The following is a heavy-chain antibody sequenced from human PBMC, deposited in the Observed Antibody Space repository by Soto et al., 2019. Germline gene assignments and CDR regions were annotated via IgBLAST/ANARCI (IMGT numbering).Heavy chain of an antibody. D-gene: IGHD5-12*01. CDR3: AHRVFGGYGYSFDY. V-gene: IGHV2-5*02. CDR1: GFSLSTSGVG. J-gene: IGHJ4*02. CDR2: LSWDDDK. Sequence: QITLKESGPTLVKPTQTLTLTCTFSGFSLSTSGVGVGWIRQPPGKALEWLALLSWDDDKDYRPSLKSRVTITKVTSKNQVVLTMTNVDPVDTATYYCAHRVFGGYGYSFDYWGQGILVTVSS.